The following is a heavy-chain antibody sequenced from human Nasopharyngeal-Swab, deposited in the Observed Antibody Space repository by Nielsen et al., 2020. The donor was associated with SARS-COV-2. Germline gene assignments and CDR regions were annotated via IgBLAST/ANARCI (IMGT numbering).Heavy chain of an antibody. J-gene: IGHJ4*02. D-gene: IGHD6-13*01. Sequence: GSLRLSCTVSGGSISSSSYYWGWIRQPPGKGLEWIGSIYYSGSTYYNPSLKSRVTISVDTSKNQFSLKLSSVTAADTAVYYCARHPKDSSSWLAYHFDYWGQGTLVTVSS. CDR1: GGSISSSSYY. CDR3: ARHPKDSSSWLAYHFDY. CDR2: IYYSGST. V-gene: IGHV4-39*01.